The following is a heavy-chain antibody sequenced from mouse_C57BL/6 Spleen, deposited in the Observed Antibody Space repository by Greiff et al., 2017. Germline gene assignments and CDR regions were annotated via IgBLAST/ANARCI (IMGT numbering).Heavy chain of an antibody. J-gene: IGHJ2*01. D-gene: IGHD2-2*01. CDR3: AFYYGYDGPLDY. CDR2: IFPGSGST. CDR1: GYTFTGYY. Sequence: VQLQQSGPELVKPGASVKISCKASGYTFTGYYINWVKQRPGQGLEWIGWIFPGSGSTYYNEKFKGKATLTVDKSSSTAYMLLSSLTSEDSAVYFCAFYYGYDGPLDYWGQGTTLTVSS. V-gene: IGHV1-75*01.